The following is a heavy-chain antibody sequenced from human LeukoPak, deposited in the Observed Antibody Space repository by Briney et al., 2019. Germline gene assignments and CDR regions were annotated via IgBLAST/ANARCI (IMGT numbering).Heavy chain of an antibody. J-gene: IGHJ4*02. CDR3: ARFEYSSSSRGYYFDY. D-gene: IGHD6-6*01. CDR1: GYTFTSYD. V-gene: IGHV1-8*01. Sequence: ASVKVSCKASGYTFTSYDINWVRQATGQGLEWMGWVNPNSGNTGYAQKFQGRVTMTRNTSISTAYMELSSLRSEDTAVYYCARFEYSSSSRGYYFDYWGQGTLVTVSS. CDR2: VNPNSGNT.